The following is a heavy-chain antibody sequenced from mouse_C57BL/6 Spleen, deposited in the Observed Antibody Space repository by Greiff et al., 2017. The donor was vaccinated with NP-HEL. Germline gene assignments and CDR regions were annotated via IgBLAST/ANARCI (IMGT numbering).Heavy chain of an antibody. CDR1: GFTFSDYG. CDR2: ISSGSSTI. D-gene: IGHD2-4*01. V-gene: IGHV5-17*01. Sequence: EVKLVESGGGLVKPGGSLKLSCAASGFTFSDYGMHWVRQAPEKGLEWVAYISSGSSTIYYADTVKGRFTISRDNAKNTLFLQMTSLRSEDTAMYYCSYDYDVGFAYWGQGTLVTVSA. J-gene: IGHJ3*01. CDR3: SYDYDVGFAY.